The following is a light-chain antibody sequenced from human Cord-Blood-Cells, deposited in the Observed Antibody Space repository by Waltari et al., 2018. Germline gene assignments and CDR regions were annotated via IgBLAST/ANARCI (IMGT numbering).Light chain of an antibody. CDR3: CSYAGSSTWV. V-gene: IGLV2-23*01. CDR1: SSDLGSYNL. J-gene: IGLJ3*02. Sequence: QSALTQPASVSGSPGQSITLPCTGTSSDLGSYNLVSWYQPHPGKAPKLRIYEGSKRPSGVSNRFSGSKSGNTASLTISGLQAEDEADYYCCSYAGSSTWVFGGGTKLTVL. CDR2: EGS.